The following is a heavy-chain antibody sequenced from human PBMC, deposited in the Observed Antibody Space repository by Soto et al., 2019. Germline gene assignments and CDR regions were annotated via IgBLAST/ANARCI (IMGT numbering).Heavy chain of an antibody. Sequence: QVQLVQSGAEVKKPGASVKVSCKASGYTFTSYYIHWVRQAPGQGLEWMGIINPSGGSTRYAQKFQGRVTMTGDTSTSTVYMELSSLRSEDTAVYYCARVLDGYIPFYYGMDVWGQGTTVTVSS. CDR1: GYTFTSYY. V-gene: IGHV1-46*01. D-gene: IGHD5-12*01. J-gene: IGHJ6*02. CDR2: INPSGGST. CDR3: ARVLDGYIPFYYGMDV.